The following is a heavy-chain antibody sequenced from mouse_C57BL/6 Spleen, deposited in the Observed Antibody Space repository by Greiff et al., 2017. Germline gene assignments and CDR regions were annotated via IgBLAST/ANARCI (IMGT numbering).Heavy chain of an antibody. Sequence: EVQLQQSGPELVKPGASVKISCKASGYTFTDYYMNWVKQSHGKSLEWIGDINPNNGGTSYNQKFKGKATLTVDKSSSTAYMELRSLTSEDSAVYYCTPSIGDYAMDYWGQGTSVTVSS. CDR2: INPNNGGT. CDR1: GYTFTDYY. D-gene: IGHD2-3*01. CDR3: TPSIGDYAMDY. V-gene: IGHV1-26*01. J-gene: IGHJ4*01.